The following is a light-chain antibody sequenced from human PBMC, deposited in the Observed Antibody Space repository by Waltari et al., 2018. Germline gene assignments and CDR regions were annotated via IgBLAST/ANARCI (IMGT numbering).Light chain of an antibody. J-gene: IGKJ1*01. CDR3: QQSYISLT. V-gene: IGKV1-39*01. CDR2: AAS. CDR1: QSISNY. Sequence: DIQMTQSPSSLSASVGDRVTITCRASQSISNYLSWYQQKPGKAPNLLIYAASSFQSGVPPRFSGSGSVTDFTLTISSLQPEEFATYYCQQSYISLTFGQGTKVEIK.